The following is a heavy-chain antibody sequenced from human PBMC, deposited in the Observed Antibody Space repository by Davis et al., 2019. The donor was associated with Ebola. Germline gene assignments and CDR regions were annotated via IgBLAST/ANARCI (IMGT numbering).Heavy chain of an antibody. D-gene: IGHD1-26*01. J-gene: IGHJ3*02. Sequence: GGSLRLSCAASGFTFSSHAMSWVRQALGKGLEWVSTLGTSADTYYADSVKGRFTISRDNSKNTLYLQMNGLRVEDTAIYYCAKDTSNIWFDIWGQGTMVTVSS. CDR3: AKDTSNIWFDI. CDR1: GFTFSSHA. V-gene: IGHV3-23*01. CDR2: LGTSADT.